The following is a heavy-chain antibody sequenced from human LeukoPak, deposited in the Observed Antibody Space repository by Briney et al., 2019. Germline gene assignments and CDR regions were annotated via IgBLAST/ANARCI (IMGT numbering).Heavy chain of an antibody. J-gene: IGHJ4*02. V-gene: IGHV3-30*04. Sequence: GGSLRLSCAASGFTFSSYAMHWVRQAPGKGLEWVAVISYDGSNKYYADSVKGRFTISRDNSKNTLYLQMNSLRAEDTAVYYCAKQGGYDWDVFDYWGQGTLVTVSS. D-gene: IGHD5-12*01. CDR2: ISYDGSNK. CDR3: AKQGGYDWDVFDY. CDR1: GFTFSSYA.